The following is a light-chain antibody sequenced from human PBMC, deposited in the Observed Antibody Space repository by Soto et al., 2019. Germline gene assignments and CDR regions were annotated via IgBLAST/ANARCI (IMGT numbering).Light chain of an antibody. CDR3: QHYGA. J-gene: IGKJ1*01. Sequence: IQMTQSPSTLSASVGDRVTITCRASQSINNWLAWYQQKPGKAPTVLIYKAYALEPGVTSRFSGSGAGTEFTLTISSLQHDDFATYYCQHYGAFGQVTKVEIK. CDR2: KAY. V-gene: IGKV1-5*03. CDR1: QSINNW.